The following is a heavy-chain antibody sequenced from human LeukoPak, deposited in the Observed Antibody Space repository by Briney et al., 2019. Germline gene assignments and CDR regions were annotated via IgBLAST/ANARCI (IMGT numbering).Heavy chain of an antibody. CDR1: GGSFSGYY. D-gene: IGHD2-15*01. CDR2: INHSGST. Sequence: SETLSLTCAVYGGSFSGYYWSWICQPPGKGLEWIGEINHSGSTNYNPSLKSRVTISVDTSKNQFSLKLSSVTAADTAVYYCASYTYCSGGSCYSGNWFDPWGQGTLVTVSS. V-gene: IGHV4-34*01. CDR3: ASYTYCSGGSCYSGNWFDP. J-gene: IGHJ5*02.